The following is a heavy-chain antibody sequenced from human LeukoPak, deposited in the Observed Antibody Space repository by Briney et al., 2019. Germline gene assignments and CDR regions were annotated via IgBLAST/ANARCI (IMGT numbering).Heavy chain of an antibody. Sequence: GGSLRLSXAASGFTFSSYAMSWVRQAPGKGLEWVSAISGSGGSTYYADSVRGRFTISRDNSKNTLYLQMNSLRAEDTAVYYCAKDRIGAYSSSWYYFDYWGQGTLVTVSS. CDR2: ISGSGGST. D-gene: IGHD6-13*01. CDR3: AKDRIGAYSSSWYYFDY. J-gene: IGHJ4*02. CDR1: GFTFSSYA. V-gene: IGHV3-23*01.